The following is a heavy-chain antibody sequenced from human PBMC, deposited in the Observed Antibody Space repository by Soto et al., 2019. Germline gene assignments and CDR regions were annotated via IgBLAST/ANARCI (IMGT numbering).Heavy chain of an antibody. D-gene: IGHD6-6*01. CDR1: GFTFSSYS. Sequence: PGGSLRLSCAASGFTFSSYSMNWVRQAPGEGLEWVSYISSSSSTIYYADSVKGRFTISRDNAKNSLYLQMNSLRDEDTAVYYCARAYSSSSWGRFFFDYWGQGTLVTVSS. J-gene: IGHJ4*02. V-gene: IGHV3-48*02. CDR2: ISSSSSTI. CDR3: ARAYSSSSWGRFFFDY.